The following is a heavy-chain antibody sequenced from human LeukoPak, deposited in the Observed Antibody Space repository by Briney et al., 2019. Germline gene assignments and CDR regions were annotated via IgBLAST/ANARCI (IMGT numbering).Heavy chain of an antibody. CDR2: IIPIFGTA. J-gene: IGHJ4*02. V-gene: IGHV1-69*05. Sequence: ASVKVSCKASGGTFSSYAISWVRQARGQGLEWMGGIIPIFGTANYAQKLQGRVTMTTDTSTSTAYMELRSLRSDDTAVYYCARATSEYSSGWYPFDYWGQGTLVTVSS. CDR3: ARATSEYSSGWYPFDY. D-gene: IGHD6-19*01. CDR1: GGTFSSYA.